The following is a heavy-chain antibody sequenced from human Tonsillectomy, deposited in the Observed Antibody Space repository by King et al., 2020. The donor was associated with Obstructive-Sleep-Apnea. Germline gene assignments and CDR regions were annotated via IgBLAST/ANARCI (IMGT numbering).Heavy chain of an antibody. D-gene: IGHD2-8*01. CDR2: IKRDGSAT. CDR1: GFTFKNDW. J-gene: IGHJ3*02. CDR3: VRVRGDCPDGFCYDVFDI. Sequence: VQLVESGGGLVQPGGSLRLSCAASGFTFKNDWMTWVRQAPGKGLEWVANIKRDGSATNYMDFLKGRFTISRDNAKNSLYLQMNSLRAEDTAIYYCVRVRGDCPDGFCYDVFDIWGQGTVVIVSS. V-gene: IGHV3-7*01.